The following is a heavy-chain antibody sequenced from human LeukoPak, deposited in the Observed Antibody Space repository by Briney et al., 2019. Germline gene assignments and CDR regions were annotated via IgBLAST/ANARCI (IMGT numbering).Heavy chain of an antibody. CDR2: IYYSGST. Sequence: PSETLSLTCTVSGGSISIHYWSWIRQPPGKGLEWIGYIYYSGSTNYNPSLKSRVTISVDTSKNQFSLKLSSVTAADTAVYYCARDTLYYGSSWGQGTLVTVSS. D-gene: IGHD3-10*01. J-gene: IGHJ4*02. CDR1: GGSISIHY. CDR3: ARDTLYYGSS. V-gene: IGHV4-59*11.